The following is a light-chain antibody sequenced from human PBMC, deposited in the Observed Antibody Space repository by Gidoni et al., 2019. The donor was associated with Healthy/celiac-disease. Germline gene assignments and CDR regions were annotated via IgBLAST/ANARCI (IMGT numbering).Light chain of an antibody. CDR1: SSNIGSYT. CDR2: SNN. V-gene: IGLV1-44*01. Sequence: QSVLTQPPSASATPGHGVAIACSGSSSNIGSYTVNWYQQLPGTAPKLLIYSNNQRPSGVPDRFSGSKSGTSASLAISGLQSEDEADYYCAAWDDSLNGPVFGGGTKLTVL. J-gene: IGLJ2*01. CDR3: AAWDDSLNGPV.